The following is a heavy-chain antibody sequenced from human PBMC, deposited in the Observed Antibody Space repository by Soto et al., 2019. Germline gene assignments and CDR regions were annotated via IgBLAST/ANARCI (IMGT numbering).Heavy chain of an antibody. Sequence: LSLTCTVSGGSISSSSFYWGWIRQPPGKGLEWIGNVYYSGSTYYNPSLKSRITISVDTSKNQFSLKLTSVTAADTAVYFCAAQMTFPNWFDPWGQGTVVTVSS. J-gene: IGHJ5*02. CDR2: VYYSGST. CDR1: GGSISSSSFY. D-gene: IGHD2-21*02. CDR3: AAQMTFPNWFDP. V-gene: IGHV4-39*01.